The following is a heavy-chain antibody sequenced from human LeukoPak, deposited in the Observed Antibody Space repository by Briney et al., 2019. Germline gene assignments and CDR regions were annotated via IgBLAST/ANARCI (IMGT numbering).Heavy chain of an antibody. V-gene: IGHV3-53*01. CDR2: IYSGGST. J-gene: IGHJ3*02. CDR1: GFTVSSNY. Sequence: GGSLRLSCAASGFTVSSNYMSWVRQAPGKGLEWVSVIYSGGSTYYADSVKGRFTISRDNSKNTLYLQMNSLRAEDTAVYCCARDYYDSSGPLAFDIWGQGTMVTVSS. D-gene: IGHD3-22*01. CDR3: ARDYYDSSGPLAFDI.